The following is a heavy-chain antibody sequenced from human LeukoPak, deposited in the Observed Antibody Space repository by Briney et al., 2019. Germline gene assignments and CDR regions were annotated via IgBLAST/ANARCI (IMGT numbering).Heavy chain of an antibody. Sequence: GGSLRLSCAASGFSFSRYGMYWVRQAPGKGLEWVAVISFDGSNKFYGDSVKGRFTISRDNSKNMLYLQMNSLRAEDTAVYYCAKGPGHEFWSGYSAPDYWGQGTLVTVSS. V-gene: IGHV3-30*18. D-gene: IGHD3-3*01. CDR3: AKGPGHEFWSGYSAPDY. CDR1: GFSFSRYG. J-gene: IGHJ4*02. CDR2: ISFDGSNK.